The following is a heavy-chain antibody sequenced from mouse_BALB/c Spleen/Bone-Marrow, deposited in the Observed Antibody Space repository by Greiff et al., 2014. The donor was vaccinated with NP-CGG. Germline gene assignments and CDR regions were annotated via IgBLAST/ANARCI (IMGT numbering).Heavy chain of an antibody. D-gene: IGHD3-3*01. V-gene: IGHV5-12*02. Sequence: VQLVESGGGLVQPGGSLKLSCATSGFTFSDYYMYWVRQTPEKRLEWVAYISNGGGSTYYPDTVKGRFTISRDNAKNTLYLQMSRLKSEDTAMYYCARQGGTEYYAMDYWGQGTSVTVSS. CDR3: ARQGGTEYYAMDY. J-gene: IGHJ4*01. CDR1: GFTFSDYY. CDR2: ISNGGGST.